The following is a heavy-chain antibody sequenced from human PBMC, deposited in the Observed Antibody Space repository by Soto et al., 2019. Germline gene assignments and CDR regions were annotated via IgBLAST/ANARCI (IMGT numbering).Heavy chain of an antibody. CDR2: ICHGGGA. Sequence: VQLQQWGAGLLKPSETLSLTCAVYGGSFSCYCWSWIRQTPGERLEWVGVICHGGGANYNPSLKSRVSFSMDPSKNQFSLKLNSVIAADTAVYYCAGYSNSWSKYVKHWGRGSLVTVSS. CDR3: AGYSNSWSKYVKH. D-gene: IGHD6-13*01. J-gene: IGHJ1*01. CDR1: GGSFSCYC. V-gene: IGHV4-34*01.